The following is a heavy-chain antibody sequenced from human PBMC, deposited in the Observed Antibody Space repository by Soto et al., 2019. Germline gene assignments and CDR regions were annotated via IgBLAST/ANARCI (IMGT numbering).Heavy chain of an antibody. D-gene: IGHD4-17*01. J-gene: IGHJ5*02. CDR3: ARYGDLTLES. Sequence: PSETLSLTCAVSSAPISSSNWWSWVRQSPGKGLEWIGEIYHSGSTNYNPSLKSRLTIGIDKSKNQFSLKLTSVTAADTAVYYCARYGDLTLESWGQGTLVTVSS. CDR1: SAPISSSNW. V-gene: IGHV4-4*02. CDR2: IYHSGST.